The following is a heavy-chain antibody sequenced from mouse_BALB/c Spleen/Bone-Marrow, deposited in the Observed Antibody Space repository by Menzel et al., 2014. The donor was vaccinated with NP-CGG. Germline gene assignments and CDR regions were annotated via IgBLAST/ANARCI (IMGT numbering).Heavy chain of an antibody. J-gene: IGHJ4*01. Sequence: EVQLQQSGAELVKPGASVKLSCTASGFNIKDTYMHWVKQRPEQGLEWIGRIDPANGNTKYDPKFQGKATITTDTSSNTAYLQVSSLPSEDTAVYYCASATTATYYAMDYWGQGTSVTVSS. V-gene: IGHV14-3*02. CDR1: GFNIKDTY. CDR2: IDPANGNT. CDR3: ASATTATYYAMDY. D-gene: IGHD1-2*01.